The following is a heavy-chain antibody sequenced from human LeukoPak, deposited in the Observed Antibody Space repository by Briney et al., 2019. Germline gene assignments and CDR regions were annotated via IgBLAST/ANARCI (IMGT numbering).Heavy chain of an antibody. Sequence: PSETLSLTCAVSGYSISSGYYWGWIRQPPGKGLEWIGNIYHSGSTYYNPSLKSRVTISVDTSKNQFSLKLRSVTAADTAVYYCARLVWGSLTGYYFDYWGQGTLVTVSS. J-gene: IGHJ4*02. V-gene: IGHV4-38-2*01. CDR1: GYSISSGYY. D-gene: IGHD3-16*01. CDR3: ARLVWGSLTGYYFDY. CDR2: IYHSGST.